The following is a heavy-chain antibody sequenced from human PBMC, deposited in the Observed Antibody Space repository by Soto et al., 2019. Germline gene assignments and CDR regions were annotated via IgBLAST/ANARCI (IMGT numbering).Heavy chain of an antibody. CDR2: IWYDGSKD. V-gene: IGHV3-33*01. J-gene: IGHJ4*01. CDR1: GFTFSSYG. Sequence: GGSLRLSCAASGFTFSSYGMHWVRQAPGEGLEWVAVIWYDGSKDYYADSVKGRFTTSRDNSKNTVYLQMDNLRVEDTAVYYCARVDVECFDYWGQGALVTVSS. D-gene: IGHD3-3*01. CDR3: ARVDVECFDY.